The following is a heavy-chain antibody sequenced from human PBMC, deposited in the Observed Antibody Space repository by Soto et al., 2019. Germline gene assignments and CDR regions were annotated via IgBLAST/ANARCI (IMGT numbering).Heavy chain of an antibody. CDR1: GFTFSSYW. D-gene: IGHD2-8*01. CDR3: AKQVYGMAKKYGMDV. J-gene: IGHJ6*02. V-gene: IGHV3-23*01. Sequence: AGSLRLSCAASGFTFSSYWMHWVRLAPGRGLEWVSTISGSGGSTYHADSVQGRFTISRDNSKNTLYLQMNSLRAEDTAVYYCAKQVYGMAKKYGMDVWGQGTTVTVS. CDR2: ISGSGGST.